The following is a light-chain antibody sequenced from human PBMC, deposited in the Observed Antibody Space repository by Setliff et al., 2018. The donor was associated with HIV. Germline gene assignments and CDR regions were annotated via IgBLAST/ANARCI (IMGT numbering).Light chain of an antibody. CDR2: YDS. V-gene: IGLV3-21*04. Sequence: SYELTQPPSVSVAPGKTARITCGGNNIGGKSVHWYQQKPGQAPVLVIYYDSDRPSGIPERFSGSNSGNTATLTISRVEAGDEADYYCQVWDSSSDHHYVFGTGTKVTVL. CDR1: NIGGKS. CDR3: QVWDSSSDHHYV. J-gene: IGLJ1*01.